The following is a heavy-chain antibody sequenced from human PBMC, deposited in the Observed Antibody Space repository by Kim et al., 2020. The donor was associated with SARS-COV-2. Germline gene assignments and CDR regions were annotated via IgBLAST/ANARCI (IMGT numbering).Heavy chain of an antibody. J-gene: IGHJ4*02. CDR3: AKEVGAHGTPIFDY. D-gene: IGHD1-26*01. Sequence: GGSLRISCATSGFTFSTYGMSWVRQAPGKGLEWVSGISDSGGRTYYADSVRGRFTISRDNSKNTLYLQMNSLRSEDTAVYYCAKEVGAHGTPIFDYWGQGNLVTVSS. CDR1: GFTFSTYG. V-gene: IGHV3-23*01. CDR2: ISDSGGRT.